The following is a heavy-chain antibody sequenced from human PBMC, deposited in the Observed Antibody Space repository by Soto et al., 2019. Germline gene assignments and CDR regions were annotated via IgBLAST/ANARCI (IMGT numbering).Heavy chain of an antibody. CDR3: ARAWSWQQLVPGVY. Sequence: ASVKVSCKASGYTFTSYGISWVRQAPGQRLEWMGWINAGNGNTKYSRKLQGRVTITRDTSASTAYMELSSLRSEDTAVYYCARAWSWQQLVPGVYWGQGTLVTVSS. V-gene: IGHV1-3*01. CDR2: INAGNGNT. D-gene: IGHD6-13*01. J-gene: IGHJ4*02. CDR1: GYTFTSYG.